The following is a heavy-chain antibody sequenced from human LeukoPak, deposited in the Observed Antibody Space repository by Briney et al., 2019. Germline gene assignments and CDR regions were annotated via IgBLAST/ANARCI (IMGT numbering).Heavy chain of an antibody. V-gene: IGHV4-61*02. J-gene: IGHJ4*02. Sequence: SSETLSLTCTVSGGSISSGSYYWSWIRQPAGKGLEWIGRIYTSGSTKYNPSLKSRVTISVDTSKNQFSLKLSSVTAADTAVYYCAREGGGQSLDYWGQGALVTVSS. D-gene: IGHD4-23*01. CDR1: GGSISSGSYY. CDR3: AREGGGQSLDY. CDR2: IYTSGST.